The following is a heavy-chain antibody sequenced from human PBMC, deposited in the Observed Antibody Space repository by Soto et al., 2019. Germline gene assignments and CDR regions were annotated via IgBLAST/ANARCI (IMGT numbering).Heavy chain of an antibody. CDR3: ARDPGGVAPGFWFDP. CDR1: IFSFSSFA. V-gene: IGHV3-23*01. Sequence: EAEMLESGGDLVQPGGSLRLSCAASIFSFSSFAMSWVRQAPGKGLEWVSSINIGGTNTYYADSVKGRFTISRDNSKNTVYLHMNSLRAEDTAVYYCARDPGGVAPGFWFDPWGQGTLVTVSS. J-gene: IGHJ5*02. D-gene: IGHD6-13*01. CDR2: INIGGTNT.